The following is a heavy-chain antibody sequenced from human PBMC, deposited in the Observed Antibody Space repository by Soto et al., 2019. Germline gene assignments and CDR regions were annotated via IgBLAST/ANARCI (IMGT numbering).Heavy chain of an antibody. CDR2: ISYTGST. V-gene: IGHV4-59*08. CDR1: GGSISSHN. Sequence: ASETLSLTCTVSGGSISSHNWNWIRQPPGKELEWIGYISYTGSTSSNPSLGSRVTMSLDTSKNQFSLNLRSVTAADTAVYYCARRPIGSPFDYWGQGTLVTVSS. D-gene: IGHD1-26*01. CDR3: ARRPIGSPFDY. J-gene: IGHJ4*02.